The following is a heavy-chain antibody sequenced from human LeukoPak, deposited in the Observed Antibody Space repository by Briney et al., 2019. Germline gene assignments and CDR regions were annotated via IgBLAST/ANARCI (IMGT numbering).Heavy chain of an antibody. Sequence: SETLSLTCTVSGGSISSSSYYWGWIRQPPGKGLEWIGSIYYSGSTYYNPSFKSRVTISVDTSKNQFSLKLSSVTAADTAVYYCASHYCSSTSCYSIYYYYMDVWGKGTTVTVSS. J-gene: IGHJ6*03. CDR1: GGSISSSSYY. D-gene: IGHD2-2*01. CDR2: IYYSGST. V-gene: IGHV4-39*01. CDR3: ASHYCSSTSCYSIYYYYMDV.